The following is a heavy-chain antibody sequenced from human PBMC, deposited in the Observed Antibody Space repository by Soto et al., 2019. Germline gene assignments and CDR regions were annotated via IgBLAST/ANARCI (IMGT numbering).Heavy chain of an antibody. J-gene: IGHJ4*02. CDR1: GCTCSCYI. CDR3: ARAGVAYQLLGSH. D-gene: IGHD2-2*01. CDR2: ISSSSSTI. V-gene: IGHV3-48*02. Sequence: GTLRPSWAASGCTCSCYIMTCGRKAPGKGLEWVSYISSSSSTIYYADSVKGRFTISRDNAKNSLYLQMNSLRDEDTAVYYCARAGVAYQLLGSHWGQGALVTVSS.